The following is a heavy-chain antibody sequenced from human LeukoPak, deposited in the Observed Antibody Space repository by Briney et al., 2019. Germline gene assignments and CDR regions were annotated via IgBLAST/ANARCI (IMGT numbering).Heavy chain of an antibody. CDR2: MNPNSGNT. D-gene: IGHD3-22*01. CDR1: GYTFTSYD. V-gene: IGHV1-8*01. CDR3: ARCAASSGYRDWFDP. J-gene: IGHJ5*02. Sequence: ASVKVSCKASGYTFTSYDINWVRQATGQGLEWMGWMNPNSGNTGYAQKFQGRVTMTRNTSISTAYMELSSLRSEDTAVYYCARCAASSGYRDWFDPWGQGTLVTVSS.